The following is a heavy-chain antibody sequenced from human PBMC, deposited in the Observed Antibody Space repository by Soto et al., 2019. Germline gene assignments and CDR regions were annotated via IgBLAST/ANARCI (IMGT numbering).Heavy chain of an antibody. Sequence: EVQLLESGGGLVRPGGSLRLSCAASGFTFYNYAMNWVRQAPGKGLEWVSTISGGGDGTYYADSVKGRFTISRDNSRNTVYLKMISLRAEATAVYYCAKKGLGSLATYCTTGDCHYAFDVWGQGTLVTVSS. CDR2: ISGGGDGT. J-gene: IGHJ3*01. CDR3: AKKGLGSLATYCTTGDCHYAFDV. V-gene: IGHV3-23*01. D-gene: IGHD2-8*01. CDR1: GFTFYNYA.